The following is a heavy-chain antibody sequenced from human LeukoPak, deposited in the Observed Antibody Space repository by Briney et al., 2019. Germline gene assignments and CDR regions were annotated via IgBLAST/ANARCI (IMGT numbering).Heavy chain of an antibody. CDR1: GFTVSSYG. V-gene: IGHV3-23*01. J-gene: IGHJ4*02. Sequence: GGSLRLSWVPFGFTVSSYGMSWARKAPGKGLEWVSCISGSGSSSYYANSVKGRFTSSRDNAKNTLYLQMNSLRVDDTAVYYCARGLMGCSGGRCSRALSAYWGQGTLVTVSS. CDR3: ARGLMGCSGGRCSRALSAY. CDR2: ISGSGSSS. D-gene: IGHD2-15*01.